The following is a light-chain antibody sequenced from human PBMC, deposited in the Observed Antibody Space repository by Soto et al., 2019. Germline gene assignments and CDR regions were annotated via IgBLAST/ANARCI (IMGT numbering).Light chain of an antibody. Sequence: QSALTQPASVSGSPGQSITISCTGTSSDVGGYNYVSWYQHHPGKAPKLMIFDVSNRLSGVSNRFSGSKSGNTASLTISGLQPEDEADYYCSSYTTSNTRQIVFGTGTKLTVL. CDR3: SSYTTSNTRQIV. CDR1: SSDVGGYNY. J-gene: IGLJ1*01. V-gene: IGLV2-14*03. CDR2: DVS.